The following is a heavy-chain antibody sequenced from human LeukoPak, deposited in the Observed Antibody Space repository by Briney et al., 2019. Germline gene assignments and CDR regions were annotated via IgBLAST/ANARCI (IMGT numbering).Heavy chain of an antibody. V-gene: IGHV4-31*03. Sequence: SETLSLTCTVSGGSISSGGYYWSWIRQHPGKGLEWIGYLYYSASTYYNPSLKSRVTISVDTSKNQFSLKLSSVTAADTAVYYCARGVYCGGDCYSGYWFDPWGQGTLVTVS. CDR1: GGSISSGGYY. CDR3: ARGVYCGGDCYSGYWFDP. J-gene: IGHJ5*02. D-gene: IGHD2-21*02. CDR2: LYYSAST.